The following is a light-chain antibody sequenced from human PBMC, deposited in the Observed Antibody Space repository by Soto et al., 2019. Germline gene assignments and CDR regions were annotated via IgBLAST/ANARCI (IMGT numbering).Light chain of an antibody. J-gene: IGKJ2*01. Sequence: DVQMAQSPVSLSASVGDRVTITCRASQTINNYLNWYHQKTGKAPELLVYGASSLQSGVPSRFRGSGSGTAFTLTISSLQPEDFGTYFCQQSFSTPYTFGQGTKLEIK. V-gene: IGKV1-39*01. CDR2: GAS. CDR3: QQSFSTPYT. CDR1: QTINNY.